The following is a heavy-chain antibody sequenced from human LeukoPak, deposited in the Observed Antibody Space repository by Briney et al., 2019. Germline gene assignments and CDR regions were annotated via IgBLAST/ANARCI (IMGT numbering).Heavy chain of an antibody. CDR2: INPNSGGT. CDR1: GYTFTGYY. D-gene: IGHD1-20*01. V-gene: IGHV1-2*02. J-gene: IGHJ6*03. Sequence: GASVKVSCKASGYTFTGYYMRWVRQAPGQGLEWMGWINPNSGGTNYAQKFQGRVTMTRDTSISTAYMELSSLRSEDTAVYYCAAGPYNWNPYYYYMDVWGKGTTVTVSS. CDR3: AAGPYNWNPYYYYMDV.